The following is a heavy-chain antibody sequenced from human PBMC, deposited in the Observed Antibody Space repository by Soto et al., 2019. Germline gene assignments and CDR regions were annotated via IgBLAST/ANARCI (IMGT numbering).Heavy chain of an antibody. CDR3: AKDSRIDVVNAPYDY. D-gene: IGHD2-21*01. J-gene: IGHJ4*02. CDR1: GFTFSSYG. V-gene: IGHV3-30*18. CDR2: ISYDGSNK. Sequence: QVQLVESGGGVVQPGRSLRLSCAASGFTFSSYGRHWVRQAPGKGMERVAVISYDGSNKYYADSVKGRFTISRDNSKNTLYLQMNSLRAEYSAVHYCAKDSRIDVVNAPYDYCGQGTLVTVSS.